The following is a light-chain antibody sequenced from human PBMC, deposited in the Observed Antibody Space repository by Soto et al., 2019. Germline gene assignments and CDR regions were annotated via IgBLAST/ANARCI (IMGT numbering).Light chain of an antibody. J-gene: IGKJ2*01. V-gene: IGKV4-1*01. Sequence: DIVMTQSPDSLAVSLGERATINCKSSQSVLYSSNNKNYLAWYQQRPGQPPKLLIYWASTRESGVPDRFSGSGSGKDFTLNITSLQAEDVEVYYCQQYESTPPTFGQGTKLEIK. CDR1: QSVLYSSNNKNY. CDR2: WAS. CDR3: QQYESTPPT.